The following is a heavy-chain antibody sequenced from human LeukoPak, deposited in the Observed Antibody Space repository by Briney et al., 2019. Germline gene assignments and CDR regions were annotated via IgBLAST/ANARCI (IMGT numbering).Heavy chain of an antibody. J-gene: IGHJ5*02. V-gene: IGHV3-30*18. CDR2: ISYDGSNK. CDR1: GFTFSSYG. D-gene: IGHD2-2*01. CDR3: AKADCSSTSSYVLWFDP. Sequence: GGSLRLSCAASGFTFSSYGMHWVRQAPGKGLEWVAVISYDGSNKYYADSVKGRFTISRDNSKNTLYLQMNSLRAEDTAVYYCAKADCSSTSSYVLWFDPWGQGTLVTVSS.